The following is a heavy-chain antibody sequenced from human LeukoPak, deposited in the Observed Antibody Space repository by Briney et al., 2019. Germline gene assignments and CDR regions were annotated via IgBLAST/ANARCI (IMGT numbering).Heavy chain of an antibody. J-gene: IGHJ4*02. CDR1: GFTFSSYA. V-gene: IGHV3-21*01. D-gene: IGHD3-16*01. Sequence: PGGSLRLSCAASGFTFSSYAMHWVRQAPGKGLEWVSSISSSSSYIYYADSVKGRFTISRDNAKNSLYLQMNSLRAEDTAVYYCARDPSTGEDYWGQGTLVTVSS. CDR3: ARDPSTGEDY. CDR2: ISSSSSYI.